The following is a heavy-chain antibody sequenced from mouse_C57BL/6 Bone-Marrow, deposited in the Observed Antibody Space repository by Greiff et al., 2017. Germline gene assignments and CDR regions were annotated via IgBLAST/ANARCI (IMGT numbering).Heavy chain of an antibody. J-gene: IGHJ4*01. Sequence: EVQLQQSGPELVKPGASVKISCKASGYSFTDYNMNWVKQSNGTSLEWIGVINPNYGTTSYNQKFKGKATLTVDQSSSTAYMQLNSLTSEDSAVYYCAMYYYGSSPYYYAMDYWGQGTSVTVSS. CDR1: GYSFTDYN. CDR2: INPNYGTT. V-gene: IGHV1-39*01. D-gene: IGHD1-1*01. CDR3: AMYYYGSSPYYYAMDY.